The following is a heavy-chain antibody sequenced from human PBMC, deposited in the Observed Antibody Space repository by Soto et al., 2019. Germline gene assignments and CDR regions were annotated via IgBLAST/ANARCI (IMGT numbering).Heavy chain of an antibody. Sequence: QVQLVQSGAEVKKPGSSVKVSCKASGGTFSTYTINWVRQAPGQGLEWMGRIIPLLDVTNNSQRFQGRVTITADKSTSTVYMELTSLTSQDTAVYYCARDSGTVGYDYSWGQGTLVTVSS. J-gene: IGHJ4*02. V-gene: IGHV1-69*08. D-gene: IGHD3-10*01. CDR2: IIPLLDVT. CDR1: GGTFSTYT. CDR3: ARDSGTVGYDYS.